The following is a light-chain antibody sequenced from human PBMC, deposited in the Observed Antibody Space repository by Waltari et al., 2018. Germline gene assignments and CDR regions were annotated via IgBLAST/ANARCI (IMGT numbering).Light chain of an antibody. CDR2: DAS. J-gene: IGKJ4*01. CDR1: QSARTY. Sequence: EIVLTQSPATLSLSPGERATLSCRASQSARTYLAWYQHRPGQAPRLLIYDASNRATAVPARFSGSGSVTDFTLTISSLQPEDFAIYYCQERSNWPGGAFGGGTKVE. CDR3: QERSNWPGGA. V-gene: IGKV3-11*01.